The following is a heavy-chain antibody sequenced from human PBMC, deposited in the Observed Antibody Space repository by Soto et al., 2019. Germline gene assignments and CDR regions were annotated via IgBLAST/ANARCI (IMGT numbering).Heavy chain of an antibody. J-gene: IGHJ4*02. CDR2: TYPGDSDT. V-gene: IGHV5-51*01. Sequence: GESLKISCKGSGYSFTNYWMGWVRQMPGKGLEWMGITYPGDSDTRYSPSFQGQVTISVDKSINTAFLQWSSLKASDTAMYYCARHLYDYLDCWGQGTLVTVSS. CDR3: ARHLYDYLDC. CDR1: GYSFTNYW. D-gene: IGHD3-16*01.